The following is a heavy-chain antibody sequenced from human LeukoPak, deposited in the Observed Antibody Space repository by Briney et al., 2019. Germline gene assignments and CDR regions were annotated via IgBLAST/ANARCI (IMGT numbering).Heavy chain of an antibody. Sequence: GASLRLSCAASGFTFSNYAMSWVRQAPGKGLEWVSAVTGGGSGIYYADSMKSRFTISRDNSKNTLYLQINSLRAEDTAVYYCAKWGDYDVLTGYYVSDYWGQGTLVTVSS. J-gene: IGHJ4*02. V-gene: IGHV3-23*01. CDR1: GFTFSNYA. CDR2: VTGGGSGI. CDR3: AKWGDYDVLTGYYVSDY. D-gene: IGHD3-9*01.